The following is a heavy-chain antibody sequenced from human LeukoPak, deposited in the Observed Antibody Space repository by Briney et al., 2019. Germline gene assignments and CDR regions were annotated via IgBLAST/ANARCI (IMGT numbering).Heavy chain of an antibody. CDR3: ARVLTYSSGWYVSPPAFDI. CDR2: INDSGST. CDR1: GGSFSGYY. V-gene: IGHV4-34*01. Sequence: SETLSLTCAVYGGSFSGYYWSWIRQPPGKGLECIGEINDSGSTNYNPCLKSRVTISVDTSKNQFSLKLSSVTAADTAVYYCARVLTYSSGWYVSPPAFDIWGQGTMVTVSS. D-gene: IGHD6-19*01. J-gene: IGHJ3*02.